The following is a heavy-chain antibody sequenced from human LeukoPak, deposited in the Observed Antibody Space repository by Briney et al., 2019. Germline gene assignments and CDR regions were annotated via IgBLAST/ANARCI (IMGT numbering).Heavy chain of an antibody. CDR2: IYYSGST. CDR1: GGSISSGDYY. J-gene: IGHJ4*02. V-gene: IGHV4-30-4*02. D-gene: IGHD1-26*01. CDR3: ARVDSGSYYEPYYFDY. Sequence: SETLSLTCTVSGGSISSGDYYWSWIRQPPGKGLEWIGYIYYSGSTYYNPSLKSRVTISVDTSKNRFSLKLSSVTAADTAVYYCARVDSGSYYEPYYFDYWGQGTLVTVSS.